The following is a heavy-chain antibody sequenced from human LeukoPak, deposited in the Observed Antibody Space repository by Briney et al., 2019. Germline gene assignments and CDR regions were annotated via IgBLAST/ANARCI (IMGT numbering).Heavy chain of an antibody. V-gene: IGHV5-51*01. CDR3: ARHPGAAAKDAFDI. D-gene: IGHD6-13*01. J-gene: IGHJ3*02. CDR1: GYSFTTYW. Sequence: GESLKISCKGSGYSFTTYWIGWVRQMPGKGLEWMGIIYPGDSDTRYSPSFQGLVTISVDKSINTAYLQWSSLKASDTAMYYCARHPGAAAKDAFDIWGQGTMVTVSS. CDR2: IYPGDSDT.